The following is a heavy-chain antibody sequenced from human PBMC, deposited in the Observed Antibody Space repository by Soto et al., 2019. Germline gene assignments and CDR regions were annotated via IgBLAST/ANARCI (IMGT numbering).Heavy chain of an antibody. Sequence: SVKVSCKASGGTFSSYAISRVRQAPGQGLEWMGGIIPIFGTANYAQKFQGRVTITADESTSTAYMELSSMRSADTTVYYCGRDIVGDYYYYGMDGWGQGTTVTVSS. J-gene: IGHJ6*02. CDR1: GGTFSSYA. V-gene: IGHV1-69*13. CDR2: IIPIFGTA. CDR3: GRDIVGDYYYYGMDG. D-gene: IGHD2-15*01.